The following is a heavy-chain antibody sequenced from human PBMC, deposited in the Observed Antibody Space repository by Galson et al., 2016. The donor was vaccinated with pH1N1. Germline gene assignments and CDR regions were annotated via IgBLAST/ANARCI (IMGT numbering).Heavy chain of an antibody. CDR1: GFTFSNAW. D-gene: IGHD1-26*01. Sequence: SLRLSCAASGFTFSNAWMSWVRQAPGKGLEWVGHIKSKTDGGTTDYAAPVKGRFTISRDDSKNTLYLQMNSLKTEDTAVYYCTTGEIEGATWEGPDAFDIWGQGTMVTVSS. CDR2: IKSKTDGGTT. CDR3: TTGEIEGATWEGPDAFDI. V-gene: IGHV3-15*01. J-gene: IGHJ3*02.